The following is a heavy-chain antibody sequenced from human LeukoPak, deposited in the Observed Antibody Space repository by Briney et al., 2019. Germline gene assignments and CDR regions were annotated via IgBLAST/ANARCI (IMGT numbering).Heavy chain of an antibody. CDR1: GCSISSSSYY. Sequence: SETLSLTCTVSGCSISSSSYYWGWIRQPPGKGLEWIGSIYYSGSTYYKSSLKSRVTISVDTSKNQFSLKLSSVTAADTAVYYCARDPDFWTGYYYFDYWGQGTLVTVSS. CDR2: IYYSGST. V-gene: IGHV4-39*07. CDR3: ARDPDFWTGYYYFDY. D-gene: IGHD3/OR15-3a*01. J-gene: IGHJ4*02.